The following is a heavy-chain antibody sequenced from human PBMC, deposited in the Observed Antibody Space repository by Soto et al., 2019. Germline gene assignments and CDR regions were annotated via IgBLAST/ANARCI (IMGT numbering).Heavy chain of an antibody. V-gene: IGHV3-53*01. Sequence: LRLSCAASGFTVSSNYKSWVRQAPGKGLDWVSVIYSGSSTYYADSVRGRFTISRDNSKNTLYLQINSLRAEDTAVYYCARATRDYAFDYWGQGALVTVS. J-gene: IGHJ4*02. CDR3: ARATRDYAFDY. CDR1: GFTVSSNY. D-gene: IGHD3-16*01. CDR2: IYSGSST.